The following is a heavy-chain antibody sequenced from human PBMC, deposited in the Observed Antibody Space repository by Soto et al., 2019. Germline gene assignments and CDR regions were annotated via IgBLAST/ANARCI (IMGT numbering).Heavy chain of an antibody. CDR1: GYTFTGYY. D-gene: IGHD6-19*01. J-gene: IGHJ6*01. CDR2: INPNSGGT. Sequence: ASVNVSCKASGYTFTGYYMHWVLQAPGQGLEWMGWINPNSGGTNYAQKFQGWVTMTRDTSISTAYMELSRLRSDDTAVYYCARDIGSGWDEAYYYYGMEVLGQGTTVNVSS. CDR3: ARDIGSGWDEAYYYYGMEV. V-gene: IGHV1-2*04.